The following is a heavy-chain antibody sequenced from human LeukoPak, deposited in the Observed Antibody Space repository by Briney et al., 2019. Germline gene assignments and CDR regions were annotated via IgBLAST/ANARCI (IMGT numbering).Heavy chain of an antibody. CDR2: IYPRDGST. V-gene: IGHV1-46*01. CDR1: GYTFTNNY. CDR3: ARDQEGFDY. Sequence: ASVKDSCKASGYTFTNNYLHWVRQAPGQGLEWMGMIYPRDGSTSYAQNFQGRVTVTRDTSTTTVRMELRGLRSEDTAVYYCARDQEGFDYWGQGTVVTVSS. J-gene: IGHJ4*02.